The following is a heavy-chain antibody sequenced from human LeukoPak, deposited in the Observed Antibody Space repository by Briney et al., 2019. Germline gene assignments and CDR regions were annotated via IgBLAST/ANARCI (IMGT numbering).Heavy chain of an antibody. V-gene: IGHV4-34*01. D-gene: IGHD3-10*01. CDR1: GGSFSGYY. CDR2: INHSGST. J-gene: IGHJ4*02. CDR3: ARGGIYGSGSYFDY. Sequence: PSETLSLTRAVYGGSFSGYYWSWIRQPPGKGLEWIGEINHSGSTNYNQSLKSRVTISVDTSKNQFSMKLSSVNAADTAVYYCARGGIYGSGSYFDYWGQGTLVTVSS.